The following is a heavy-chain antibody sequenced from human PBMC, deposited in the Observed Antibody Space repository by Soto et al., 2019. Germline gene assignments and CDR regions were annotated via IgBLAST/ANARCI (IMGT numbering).Heavy chain of an antibody. V-gene: IGHV5-51*01. CDR3: ARHSLATQPGDY. CDR1: GYSFSTYW. J-gene: IGHJ4*02. D-gene: IGHD5-12*01. CDR2: IYPGDSDT. Sequence: GESLKISCKASGYSFSTYWIAWVRQRPGKGLDWMGIIYPGDSDTRYSPSFQGQVTISGDNSIDTAYLEWTTLRASDSAMYYCARHSLATQPGDYWGQGTRVTVSS.